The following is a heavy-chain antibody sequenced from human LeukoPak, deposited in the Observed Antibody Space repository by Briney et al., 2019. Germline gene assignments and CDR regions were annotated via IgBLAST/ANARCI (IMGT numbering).Heavy chain of an antibody. V-gene: IGHV1-8*01. Sequence: ASVKVSCKASGYTFTSYDINWVRQATGQGLEWMGWMNPNSGNTGYAQKFQGRVTMTRDTSTSTVYMELSSLRSEDTAVYYCARDYGHGEYYFDYWGQGTLVTVSS. CDR3: ARDYGHGEYYFDY. CDR1: GYTFTSYD. CDR2: MNPNSGNT. J-gene: IGHJ4*02. D-gene: IGHD3-10*01.